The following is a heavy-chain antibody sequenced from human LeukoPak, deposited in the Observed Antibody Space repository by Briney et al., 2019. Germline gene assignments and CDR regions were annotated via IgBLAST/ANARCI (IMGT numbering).Heavy chain of an antibody. D-gene: IGHD6-13*01. Sequence: GGSLRLSCAASGITFSSYWMHRVRQAPGKGLVWVSRINTDGSSTSYADSVKGRFTISRDNAKNTLYLQMNSLRAEDTAVYYCARESGIAAALDLWGQGTLVTVSS. J-gene: IGHJ5*02. V-gene: IGHV3-74*01. CDR1: GITFSSYW. CDR2: INTDGSST. CDR3: ARESGIAAALDL.